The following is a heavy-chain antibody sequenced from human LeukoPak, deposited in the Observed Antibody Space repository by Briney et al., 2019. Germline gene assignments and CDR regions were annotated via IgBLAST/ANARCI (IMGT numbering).Heavy chain of an antibody. D-gene: IGHD3-10*01. Sequence: GASVKVSCKASGYTFTGYYMHWVRQAPGQGLEWMGWMNPNSGNTGYAQKFQGRVTMTRNTSISTAYMELSSLRSDDTAVYYCARVPMTSGGYWGQGTLVTVSS. CDR1: GYTFTGYY. V-gene: IGHV1-8*02. CDR3: ARVPMTSGGY. CDR2: MNPNSGNT. J-gene: IGHJ4*02.